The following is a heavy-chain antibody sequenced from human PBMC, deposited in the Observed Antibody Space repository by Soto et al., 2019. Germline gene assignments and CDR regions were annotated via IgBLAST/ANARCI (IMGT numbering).Heavy chain of an antibody. CDR3: ARVKLGYCISTSCYHDY. D-gene: IGHD2-2*01. CDR2: ISSSSGYI. Sequence: GSLRLSGAASGLTFSSYNMKWVRQAPGKGLEWVSSISSSSGYIYYADSVKGRFTISRDNAKNSLYLQMNSLRAEDTAVYYCARVKLGYCISTSCYHDYWGQGTLVTVSS. CDR1: GLTFSSYN. V-gene: IGHV3-21*01. J-gene: IGHJ4*02.